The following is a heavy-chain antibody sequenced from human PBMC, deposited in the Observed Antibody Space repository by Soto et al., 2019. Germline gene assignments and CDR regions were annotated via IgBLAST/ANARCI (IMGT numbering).Heavy chain of an antibody. CDR1: GFTFSSYA. CDR3: ARDVGYCSSTSCYTGDYYYGMDV. D-gene: IGHD2-2*02. CDR2: ISYDGSNK. Sequence: LRLSCAASGFTFSSYAMHWVRRAPGKGLEWVAVISYDGSNKYYADSVKGRFTISRDNSKNTLYLQMNSLRAEDTAVYYCARDVGYCSSTSCYTGDYYYGMDVWGQGATVTVSS. J-gene: IGHJ6*02. V-gene: IGHV3-30-3*01.